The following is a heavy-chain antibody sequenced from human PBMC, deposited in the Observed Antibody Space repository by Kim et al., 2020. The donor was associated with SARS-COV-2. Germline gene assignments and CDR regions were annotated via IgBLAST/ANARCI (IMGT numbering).Heavy chain of an antibody. CDR3: ARGFTMVRGEGGYYFDY. CDR1: GFTFSSYA. CDR2: ISYDGSNK. D-gene: IGHD3-10*01. Sequence: GGSLRLSCAASGFTFSSYAMHWVRQAPGKGLEWVAVISYDGSNKYYADSVKGRFTISRDNSKNTLYLQMNSLRAEDTAVYYCARGFTMVRGEGGYYFDYWGQGTLVTVSS. V-gene: IGHV3-30-3*01. J-gene: IGHJ4*02.